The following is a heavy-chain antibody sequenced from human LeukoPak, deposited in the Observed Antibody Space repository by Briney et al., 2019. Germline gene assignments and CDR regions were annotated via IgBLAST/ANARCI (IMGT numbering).Heavy chain of an antibody. J-gene: IGHJ4*02. CDR2: ISSSSSYI. D-gene: IGHD2-21*02. CDR3: ARDSGECLGGRDCYSFDY. V-gene: IGHV3-21*01. CDR1: GFTFDDFG. Sequence: PGGSLRLSCEASGFTFDDFGMNWVRQAPGKGLEWVSSISSSSSYIYYADSMKGRFTISRDNAKSSLYLQINSLRAEDTAVYYCARDSGECLGGRDCYSFDYWGQGILVTVSS.